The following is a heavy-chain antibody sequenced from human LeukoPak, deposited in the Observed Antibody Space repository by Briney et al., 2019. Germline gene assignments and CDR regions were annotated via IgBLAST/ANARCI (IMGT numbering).Heavy chain of an antibody. Sequence: GGSLRLSCAASGFTFTSYAMTWVRQAPGKGLEWVSGVSAGAGSTYYADSVKGRFTISRDNSKNTLYLQMNSLRAEDTAVYYCAKWATFPYWGQGTLVTVSS. CDR1: GFTFTSYA. V-gene: IGHV3-23*01. CDR2: VSAGAGST. J-gene: IGHJ4*02. D-gene: IGHD2/OR15-2a*01. CDR3: AKWATFPY.